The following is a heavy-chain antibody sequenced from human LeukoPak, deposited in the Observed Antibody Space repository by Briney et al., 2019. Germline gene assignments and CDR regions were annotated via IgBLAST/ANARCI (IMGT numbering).Heavy chain of an antibody. D-gene: IGHD3-22*01. Sequence: PGGSLRLSCAASGFTFSRYAMNWVRQAPGKGLEWVSATGSNGVTYCADSVKGRFTIPRDNSKNALYLQMNGLRADDTAVYYCGIRDTSDYYVFWGQGTLVTVSS. CDR3: GIRDTSDYYVF. CDR1: GFTFSRYA. V-gene: IGHV3-23*01. J-gene: IGHJ4*02. CDR2: TGSNGVT.